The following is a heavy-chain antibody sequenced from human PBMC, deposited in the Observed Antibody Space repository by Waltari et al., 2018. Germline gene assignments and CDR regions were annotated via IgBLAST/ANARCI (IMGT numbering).Heavy chain of an antibody. Sequence: QVQLLESGPGLVKPSETLSLTCTVSGYSISSGYYWGWIRQPPGKGLEWIGSIYHSGSTYYNPSLMSRVTTSGATPMHHLTLKRSYLTAADKAVYYYAWSTRIADSEYWGQGTPFTVSS. V-gene: IGHV4-38-2*02. CDR1: GYSISSGYY. J-gene: IGHJ4*02. D-gene: IGHD6-6*01. CDR2: IYHSGST. CDR3: AWSTRIADSEY.